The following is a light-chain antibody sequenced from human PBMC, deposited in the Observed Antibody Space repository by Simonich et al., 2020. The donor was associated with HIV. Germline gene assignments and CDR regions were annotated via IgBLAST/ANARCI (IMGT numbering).Light chain of an antibody. CDR3: QQYHLWPPLT. J-gene: IGKJ4*01. Sequence: EIVMTQSPGTLSVSPGERATLSCRASQSVNSNLAWYQQKPGQAPRLLIYGASTRATGIPARFSGSESGTEFTLTISSLQSEDFAVYYCQQYHLWPPLTFGGGTKVEIK. CDR2: GAS. CDR1: QSVNSN. V-gene: IGKV3-15*01.